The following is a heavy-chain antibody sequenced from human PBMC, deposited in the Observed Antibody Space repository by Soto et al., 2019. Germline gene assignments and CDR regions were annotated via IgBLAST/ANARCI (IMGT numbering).Heavy chain of an antibody. D-gene: IGHD2-8*01. CDR3: ARLPIVLMVYDYYYGMDV. CDR1: GYSFTSYW. V-gene: IGHV5-10-1*01. Sequence: PGESLKISCKGSGYSFTSYWISWVCQMPGKGLEWMGRIDPSDSYTNYSPSFQGHVTISADKSISTAYLQWSSLKASDTAMYYCARLPIVLMVYDYYYGMDVWGQGTTVTVSS. J-gene: IGHJ6*02. CDR2: IDPSDSYT.